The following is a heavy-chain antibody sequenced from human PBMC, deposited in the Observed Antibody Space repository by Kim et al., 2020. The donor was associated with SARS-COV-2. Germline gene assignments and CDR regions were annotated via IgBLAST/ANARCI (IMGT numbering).Heavy chain of an antibody. CDR2: INPSGGST. CDR1: GYTFTSYY. J-gene: IGHJ6*02. Sequence: ASVKVSCKASGYTFTSYYMHWVRQAPGQGLEWMGIINPSGGSTSYAQKFQGRVTITRDTSTSTVYMELSSLRSEDTAVYYCARAKGPDLLAVTAVSTRYYYYYGMDVWGQGTTVTVSS. D-gene: IGHD2-21*02. CDR3: ARAKGPDLLAVTAVSTRYYYYYGMDV. V-gene: IGHV1-46*01.